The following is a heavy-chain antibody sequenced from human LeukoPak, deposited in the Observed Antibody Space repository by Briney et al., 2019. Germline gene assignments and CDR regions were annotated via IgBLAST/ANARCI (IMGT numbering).Heavy chain of an antibody. D-gene: IGHD4/OR15-4a*01. CDR2: ISYDGSNK. CDR1: GFTFSSYS. Sequence: GGSLRLSCAASGFTFSSYSMNWVRQAPGKGLEWVAVISYDGSNKYYADSVKGRFTISRDNSKNTLYLQMNSLRAEDTAVYYCARRAGAYSHPYDYWGQGTLVTVSS. CDR3: ARRAGAYSHPYDY. V-gene: IGHV3-30*03. J-gene: IGHJ4*02.